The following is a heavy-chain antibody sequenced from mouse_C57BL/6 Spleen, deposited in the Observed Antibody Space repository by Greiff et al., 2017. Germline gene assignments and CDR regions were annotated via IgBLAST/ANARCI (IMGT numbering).Heavy chain of an antibody. CDR2: INPNNGGT. Sequence: VQLQQSGPELVKPGASVKISCKASGYTFTDYYMNWVKQSHGKSLEWIGDINPNNGGTSYNQKFNGKATLTVDKYSSTAYMKLRSLTSEDSAVYYGARGGGSSPCAYWGQGTLVTVSA. D-gene: IGHD1-1*01. J-gene: IGHJ3*01. CDR3: ARGGGSSPCAY. CDR1: GYTFTDYY. V-gene: IGHV1-26*01.